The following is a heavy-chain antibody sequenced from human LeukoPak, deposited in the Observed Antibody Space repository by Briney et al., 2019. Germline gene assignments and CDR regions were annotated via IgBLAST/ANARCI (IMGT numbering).Heavy chain of an antibody. Sequence: SETLSLTCAVYDRSFSGYYWSWIRQPPGKGLEWTGEINHSGSVNYHPSLKGRVTISVETSKNQFSLKLNSVTAADTAVYYCATKPAPVAGTVFLWFDPWGEGTLVTVSS. CDR3: ATKPAPVAGTVFLWFDP. D-gene: IGHD6-19*01. CDR1: DRSFSGYY. J-gene: IGHJ5*02. V-gene: IGHV4-34*01. CDR2: INHSGSV.